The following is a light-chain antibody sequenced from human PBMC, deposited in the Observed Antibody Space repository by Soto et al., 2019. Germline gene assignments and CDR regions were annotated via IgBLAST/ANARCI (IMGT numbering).Light chain of an antibody. Sequence: DVVMTQSPLSLPVTLGQPASISCRSSQSLVNSDGSTYLNWLQQRPGQSPRRLIYQVSKRDSGVPYRFSGSGSCTDFTLKISRVEAEDVGVYYCMQATHSPPYTFGQGTHLEIK. V-gene: IGKV2-30*01. CDR2: QVS. CDR1: QSLVNSDGSTY. CDR3: MQATHSPPYT. J-gene: IGKJ2*01.